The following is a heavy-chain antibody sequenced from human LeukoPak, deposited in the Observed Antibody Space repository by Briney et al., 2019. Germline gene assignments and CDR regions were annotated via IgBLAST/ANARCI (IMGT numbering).Heavy chain of an antibody. CDR3: ARDVGDIVVVPAAGTFDY. V-gene: IGHV3-20*01. Sequence: GGSLRLPCAASGFPFEDYGMSWVRQAPGKGVEWVSGINWNGGSKGYADPVKGRFPISRDNAKNTLYLQMNSLRAEDTALYNCARDVGDIVVVPAAGTFDYWGQGTLVTVSS. CDR1: GFPFEDYG. CDR2: INWNGGSK. D-gene: IGHD2-2*01. J-gene: IGHJ4*02.